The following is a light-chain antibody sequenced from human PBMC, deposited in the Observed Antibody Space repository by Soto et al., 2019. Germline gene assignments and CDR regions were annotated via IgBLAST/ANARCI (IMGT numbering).Light chain of an antibody. CDR3: QQYGDSLWT. Sequence: IVMTHSSATLSVSTGERATLSCRPSQSITSTYFAWYQQKPGQAPGLLTYGTSSRATGVPDRFSGSGSGTDFTLTISRLEPEDFAVYYCQQYGDSLWTFGQGTMV. CDR1: QSITSTY. CDR2: GTS. V-gene: IGKV3-20*01. J-gene: IGKJ1*01.